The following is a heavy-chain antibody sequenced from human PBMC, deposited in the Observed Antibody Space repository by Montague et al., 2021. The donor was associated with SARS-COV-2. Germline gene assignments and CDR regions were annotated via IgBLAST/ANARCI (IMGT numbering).Heavy chain of an antibody. J-gene: IGHJ6*02. D-gene: IGHD6-13*01. CDR3: ARLPLVSSWSRAAGYYYYGMDV. CDR1: GGSISRSTSS. V-gene: IGHV4-39*01. Sequence: SETLSLTCTVSGGSISRSTSSWAWIRQPPGKGLEWIGSISYTGSTYYNPSLKSRVTISVDTSRNQFSLRLSSVTAADTSAYYCARLPLVSSWSRAAGYYYYGMDVWGQGTRSPSP. CDR2: ISYTGST.